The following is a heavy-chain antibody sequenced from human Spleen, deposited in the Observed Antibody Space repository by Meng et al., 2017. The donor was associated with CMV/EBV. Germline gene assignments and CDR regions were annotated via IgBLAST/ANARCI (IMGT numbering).Heavy chain of an antibody. CDR2: ISWDGGST. Sequence: GGSLRLSCAASGFTFDDYAMHWVRQAPGKGLEWVSLISWDGGSTYYADSVKGRFTISRDNSKNSLYLQMNSLRAEDTALYYCATTTATFDYWGQGTLVTVSS. CDR3: ATTTATFDY. J-gene: IGHJ4*02. V-gene: IGHV3-43D*03. D-gene: IGHD5-18*01. CDR1: GFTFDDYA.